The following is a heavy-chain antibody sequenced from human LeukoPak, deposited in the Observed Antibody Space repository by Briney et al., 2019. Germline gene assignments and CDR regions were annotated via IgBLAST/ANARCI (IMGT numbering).Heavy chain of an antibody. V-gene: IGHV3-20*04. Sequence: GGSLRLSCAASGFTFDDYVMSWVRQAPGKGLEWVSGINWNGGSTGYADSVKGRFTISRDNAKNSLYLQMNSLRTEDTAVYYCAREFVLRFFEGYMDDWGKGNTVTVSS. CDR2: INWNGGST. D-gene: IGHD3-3*01. CDR3: AREFVLRFFEGYMDD. CDR1: GFTFDDYV. J-gene: IGHJ6*03.